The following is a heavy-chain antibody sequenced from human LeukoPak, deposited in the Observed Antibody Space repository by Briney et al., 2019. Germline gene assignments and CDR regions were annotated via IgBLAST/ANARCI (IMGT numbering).Heavy chain of an antibody. CDR1: GLSLSTSGMC. CDR2: IDWDDDK. D-gene: IGHD3-10*01. CDR3: ARSYGSGSYCPFAFDM. Sequence: SGPTLLNPTLTLPLTYTCSGLSLSTSGMCVSWIRQPPGKALEWLALIDWDDDKYYSTSLKTRLTISKDTSKNQVVLTMTNMDPVDTATSYCARSYGSGSYCPFAFDMGGQGSMVTVSS. J-gene: IGHJ3*02. V-gene: IGHV2-70*01.